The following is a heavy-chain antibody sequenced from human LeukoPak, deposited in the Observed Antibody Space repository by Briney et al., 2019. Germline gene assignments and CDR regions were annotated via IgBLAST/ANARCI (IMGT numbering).Heavy chain of an antibody. J-gene: IGHJ4*02. CDR1: GFTFSSYS. V-gene: IGHV3-21*01. CDR3: ARDILSGQGC. Sequence: GGSLRLSCAASGFTFSSYSMNWVRQAPGKGLEWVSSISSSSSYIYYADSVKGRFTITRDNAKNSLYLQMNSLRAEDTAVYYCARDILSGQGCWGQGTLVTVSS. D-gene: IGHD2/OR15-2a*01. CDR2: ISSSSSYI.